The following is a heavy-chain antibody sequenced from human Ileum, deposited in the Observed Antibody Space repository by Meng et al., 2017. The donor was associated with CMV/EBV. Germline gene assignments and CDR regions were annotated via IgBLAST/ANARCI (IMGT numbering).Heavy chain of an antibody. CDR2: VSPGGI. Sequence: QVQLQESGPGLVEPSETLSLTCSVSVVSISNYYWTWIRQPAGKGLEFIGRVSPGGIEYNPSLMSRVTMSLDTSRNQLSLNLNSVTAADTAVYYCARAAARGVPVDYWGQGILVTVSS. D-gene: IGHD3-10*01. CDR3: ARAAARGVPVDY. J-gene: IGHJ4*02. V-gene: IGHV4-4*07. CDR1: VVSISNYY.